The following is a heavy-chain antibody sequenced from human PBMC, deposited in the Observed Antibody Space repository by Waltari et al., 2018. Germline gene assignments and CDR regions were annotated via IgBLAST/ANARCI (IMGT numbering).Heavy chain of an antibody. V-gene: IGHV1-58*01. CDR2: IVVDSVNT. Sequence: QLVQSGPEVKKTGASVKVSCKASAFAFKTSSVQWLRQARGQRPEWIGWIVVDSVNTNYARKFQYRVTFTRDMSTSTAYMELTSLRSEDTAVYYCATDQEVEYDFWRGYMYWGQGTLVSVSS. J-gene: IGHJ4*02. CDR1: AFAFKTSS. CDR3: ATDQEVEYDFWRGYMY. D-gene: IGHD3-3*01.